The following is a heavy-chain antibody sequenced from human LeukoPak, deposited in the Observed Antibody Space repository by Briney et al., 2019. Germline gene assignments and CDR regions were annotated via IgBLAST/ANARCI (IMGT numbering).Heavy chain of an antibody. Sequence: PSETLSLTCTVSGGSISSYCWSWIRQPPGKGLEWIGYIYYSGSTNYNPSLKSRVTISLDTSKNQVSLTLSSVTAADTAVYYCARPAERGYSYGLDFWGQGTMVTVSS. J-gene: IGHJ3*01. CDR3: ARPAERGYSYGLDF. V-gene: IGHV4-59*01. CDR1: GGSISSYC. D-gene: IGHD5-18*01. CDR2: IYYSGST.